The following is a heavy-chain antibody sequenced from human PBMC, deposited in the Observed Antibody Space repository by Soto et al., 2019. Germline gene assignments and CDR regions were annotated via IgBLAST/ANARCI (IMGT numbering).Heavy chain of an antibody. J-gene: IGHJ4*02. CDR2: ISGSGGST. Sequence: PGGSLRLSCVASRFDFSNYEMSWVRQAAGKGLEWVSAISGSGGSTYYADSVKGRFTISRDNSKNTLYLQMNSLRAEDTAVYYCAKDFHSSSSGDYWGQGTLVTVSS. CDR3: AKDFHSSSSGDY. D-gene: IGHD6-6*01. V-gene: IGHV3-23*01. CDR1: RFDFSNYE.